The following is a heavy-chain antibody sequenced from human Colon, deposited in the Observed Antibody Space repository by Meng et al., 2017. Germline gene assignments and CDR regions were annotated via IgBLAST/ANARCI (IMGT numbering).Heavy chain of an antibody. Sequence: QVHLSLLGPGLVKPSQSLSLTCATSGDSVSSNRALWHWVRQSPSRGLEWLGQTYYRSEWYNGYAVSVKSRITINPDTSKNQFSLQLNSVTPEDTAMYYCARSGSSGWIDYWGQGTLVTVSS. D-gene: IGHD6-19*01. V-gene: IGHV6-1*02. CDR1: GDSVSSNRAL. J-gene: IGHJ4*02. CDR2: TYYRSEWYN. CDR3: ARSGSSGWIDY.